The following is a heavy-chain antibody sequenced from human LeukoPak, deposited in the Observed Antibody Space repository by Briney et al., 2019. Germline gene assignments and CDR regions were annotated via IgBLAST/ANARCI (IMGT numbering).Heavy chain of an antibody. J-gene: IGHJ4*02. CDR2: IRPDGNEE. D-gene: IGHD1-1*01. CDR3: ARDWTNFLEGLNDY. CDR1: GFTFSRYW. Sequence: PEGSLRLSCATSGFTFSRYWMSWVRQAPGKGLEWVANIRPDGNEENYVDSVKGRFTISRDNAKNSLYLQISSLRVDDTAVYYCARDWTNFLEGLNDYWGQGTLVTVSS. V-gene: IGHV3-7*01.